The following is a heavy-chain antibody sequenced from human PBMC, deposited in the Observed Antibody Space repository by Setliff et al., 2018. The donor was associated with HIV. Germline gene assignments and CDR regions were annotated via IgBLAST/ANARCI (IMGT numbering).Heavy chain of an antibody. D-gene: IGHD6-19*01. V-gene: IGHV3-7*03. Sequence: PGGSLRLSCAASGFTFSSYGMHWVRQAPGRGLESVANIKQDGSEKFYVDSVKGRFTISRDNAKNSLYLQMNSLRDDDTAVYYCARESGYTGGWGYGATYNYYMDVWGKGTTVTVSS. J-gene: IGHJ6*03. CDR3: ARESGYTGGWGYGATYNYYMDV. CDR2: IKQDGSEK. CDR1: GFTFSSYG.